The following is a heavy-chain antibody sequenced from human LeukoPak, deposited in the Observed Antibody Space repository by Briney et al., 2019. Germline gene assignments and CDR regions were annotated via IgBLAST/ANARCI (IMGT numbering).Heavy chain of an antibody. CDR3: ARFWNPRKIGVNFFDY. Sequence: GGSLRLSCAASGFTFSSYSMNWVRQAPGKGLEWVSSISSSSSYIYYADSVKGRFTISRDNAKNSLYLQMNSLRAEDTAVYYCARFWNPRKIGVNFFDYWGQGTLVTVSS. J-gene: IGHJ4*02. CDR1: GFTFSSYS. CDR2: ISSSSSYI. V-gene: IGHV3-21*01. D-gene: IGHD3-3*01.